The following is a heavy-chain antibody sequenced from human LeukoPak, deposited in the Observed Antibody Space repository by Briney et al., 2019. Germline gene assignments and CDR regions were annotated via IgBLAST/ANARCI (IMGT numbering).Heavy chain of an antibody. CDR2: INHSGST. CDR3: ARVRLPKSYYYYYMDV. V-gene: IGHV4-34*01. Sequence: SETLSLTCAVYGGSFSGYYWSWIRQPPGKGLEWIGEINHSGSTNYNPSLKSRVTISVDTYKNQFSLKLSSVTAADTAVYYCARVRLPKSYYYYYMDVWGKGTTVTVSS. D-gene: IGHD4-11*01. J-gene: IGHJ6*03. CDR1: GGSFSGYY.